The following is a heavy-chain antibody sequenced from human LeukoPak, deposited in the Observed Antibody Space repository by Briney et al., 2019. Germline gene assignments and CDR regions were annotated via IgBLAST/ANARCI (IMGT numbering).Heavy chain of an antibody. Sequence: GGSLRLSCAASGFTFSSYSMNWVRQAPGKGLEWVSSISSSSSYIYYADSVKGRFTISRDNAKNSLYLQMNSLRAEDTAVYYCARGGVGYDHRREAYYYYYGMDVWGQGTTVTVSS. CDR2: ISSSSSYI. CDR3: ARGGVGYDHRREAYYYYYGMDV. D-gene: IGHD3-10*01. J-gene: IGHJ6*02. CDR1: GFTFSSYS. V-gene: IGHV3-21*01.